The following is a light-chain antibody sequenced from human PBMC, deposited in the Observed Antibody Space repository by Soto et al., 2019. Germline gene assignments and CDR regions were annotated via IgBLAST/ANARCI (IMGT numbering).Light chain of an antibody. V-gene: IGKV1-5*03. CDR2: KAS. CDR3: QQYHGLLT. Sequence: DIQMTQSPSTLSASIGDRVTITCRASQTVNIWLAWYQQKPGKAPKLLIQKASSLESGVPSRFSGSGSGTDFTLTISSLQPDDFATDYCQQYHGLLTFGGGTRVEIK. CDR1: QTVNIW. J-gene: IGKJ4*01.